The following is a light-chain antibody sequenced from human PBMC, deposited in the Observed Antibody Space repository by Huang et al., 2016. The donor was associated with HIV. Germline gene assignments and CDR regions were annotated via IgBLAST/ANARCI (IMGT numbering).Light chain of an antibody. CDR2: GAS. J-gene: IGKJ5*01. CDR1: PSVSSN. Sequence: EIVMTQSPVTLSVSPGDIATLSCRASPSVSSNLAWYQQKPGQAPRLRIYGASTRATGVPARFSCSGAGTEFTLTISSLQSEDFALYYCQQYNNWPPITFGQGTQLEIK. V-gene: IGKV3-15*01. CDR3: QQYNNWPPIT.